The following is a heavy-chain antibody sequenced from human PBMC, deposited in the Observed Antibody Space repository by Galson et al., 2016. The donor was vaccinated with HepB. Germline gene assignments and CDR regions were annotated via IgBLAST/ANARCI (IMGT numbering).Heavy chain of an antibody. CDR3: ARGGIVLEPTALGGFDY. V-gene: IGHV3-30*04. D-gene: IGHD2-8*02. CDR1: GSTLSIYA. J-gene: IGHJ4*02. CDR2: ISYNGNNK. Sequence: SLRLSCAASGSTLSIYAMHWVRQAPGKGLEWVAAISYNGNNKYYADSVKGRFTISRDTSKNTLFLQMNSLRTEDTAVYYCARGGIVLEPTALGGFDYCGQGTLVTVSS.